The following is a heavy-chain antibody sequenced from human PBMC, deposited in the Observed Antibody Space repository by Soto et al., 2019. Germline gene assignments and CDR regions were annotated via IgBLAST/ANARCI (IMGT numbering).Heavy chain of an antibody. V-gene: IGHV3-48*01. CDR2: ISSSSSTI. D-gene: IGHD2-2*01. J-gene: IGHJ6*03. CDR1: GFTFSSYS. Sequence: GGALRISCGASGFTFSSYSMNWGRPAPGKGVGGGSYISSSSSTIYYADSVKGRFTISRDNAKNSLYLQMNSLRAEDTAVYYCARDRYCSSTSCPKYYYYYMDVWGKGTTVTVSS. CDR3: ARDRYCSSTSCPKYYYYYMDV.